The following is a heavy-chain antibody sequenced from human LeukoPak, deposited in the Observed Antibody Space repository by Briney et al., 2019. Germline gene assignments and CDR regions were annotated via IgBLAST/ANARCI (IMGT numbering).Heavy chain of an antibody. Sequence: GGSLRLSCVAFGSTSGFTFSNYGIHWMRQAPGKGLQWVAAIRYEGSKQYYADSVKGRFTISRDNSKNTLFLQMNSLRPEDAAVYYCANALSRDCSSTSCYLSVCWGQGTLVTVSS. CDR3: ANALSRDCSSTSCYLSVC. D-gene: IGHD2-2*01. J-gene: IGHJ4*02. CDR2: IRYEGSKQ. CDR1: GFTFSNYG. V-gene: IGHV3-30*06.